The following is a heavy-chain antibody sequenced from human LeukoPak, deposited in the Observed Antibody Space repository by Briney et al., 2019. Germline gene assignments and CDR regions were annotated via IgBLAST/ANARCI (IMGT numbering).Heavy chain of an antibody. CDR1: GFTFSSYS. D-gene: IGHD4-17*01. J-gene: IGHJ5*02. Sequence: TGGSLRLSCAASGFTFSSYSMSWVRQAPGKGLEWVSNINSSSGTIYYADSVKGRFTMSRDNAKNSLYLQMNSLIAEDTAVYYCARSPLTTVTTIWFDPWGQGTLVTVSS. CDR2: INSSSGTI. V-gene: IGHV3-48*01. CDR3: ARSPLTTVTTIWFDP.